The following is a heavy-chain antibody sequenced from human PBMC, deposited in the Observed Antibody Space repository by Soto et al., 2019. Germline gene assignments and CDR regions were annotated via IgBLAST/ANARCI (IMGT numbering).Heavy chain of an antibody. D-gene: IGHD2-2*02. CDR1: GGSISRYY. CDR2: IYYSGRT. V-gene: IGHV4-59*01. CDR3: ARGYCSSTSCYIWDNWFDP. J-gene: IGHJ5*02. Sequence: PSETLSLTCTVSGGSISRYYWSWIRQPPGKGLEWTGYIYYSGRTNYNPSLKSRVTISVDTSKNQFSLKLSSVTAADTAVYYCARGYCSSTSCYIWDNWFDPWGQGTLVTAPQ.